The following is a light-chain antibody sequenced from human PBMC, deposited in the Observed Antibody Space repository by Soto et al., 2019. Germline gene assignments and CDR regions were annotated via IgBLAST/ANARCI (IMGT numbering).Light chain of an antibody. J-gene: IGLJ1*01. CDR3: SSYTSSSTYV. CDR2: DVS. V-gene: IGLV2-14*01. Sequence: QSALTQPASMSGSPGQSITIACTGTSSDVGGYNYVSWYQQYPGKAPRLVISDVSNRPSGVSNRFSGSKSGNSASLTISGLQAEDEADYYCSSYTSSSTYVFGTGTKLTVL. CDR1: SSDVGGYNY.